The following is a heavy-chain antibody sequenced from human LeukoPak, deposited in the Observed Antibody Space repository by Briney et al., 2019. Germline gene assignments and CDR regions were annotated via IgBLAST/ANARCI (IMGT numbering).Heavy chain of an antibody. CDR2: IYYSGST. D-gene: IGHD6-19*01. CDR3: ARERESSGSFDC. CDR1: GGSISSHY. J-gene: IGHJ4*02. Sequence: TSETLSLTCTVSGGSISSHYWSWIRQPPGKGLEWIGYIYYSGSTNYNPSLESRVTISVDTSKNQFSLKLSSVTAADTAVYYCARERESSGSFDCWGQGTLVTVSS. V-gene: IGHV4-59*11.